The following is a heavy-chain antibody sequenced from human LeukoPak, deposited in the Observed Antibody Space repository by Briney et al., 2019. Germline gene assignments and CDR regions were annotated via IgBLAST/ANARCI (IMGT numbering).Heavy chain of an antibody. CDR3: ARSVSRSSSWYGSVY. V-gene: IGHV1-69*06. D-gene: IGHD6-13*01. CDR1: GGTFSSYA. J-gene: IGHJ4*02. CDR2: IIPIFGTA. Sequence: VASVKVSCKASGGTFSSYAISWVRQAPGQGLEWMGGIIPIFGTANYAQKFQGRVTITADKSTSTAYMELSSLRSEDTAVYYCARSVSRSSSWYGSVYWGQGTLVTVSS.